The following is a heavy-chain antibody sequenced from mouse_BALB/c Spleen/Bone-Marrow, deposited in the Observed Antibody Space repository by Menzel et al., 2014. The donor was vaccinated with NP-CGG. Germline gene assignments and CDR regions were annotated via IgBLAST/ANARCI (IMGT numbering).Heavy chain of an antibody. J-gene: IGHJ3*01. CDR2: VVPANGNT. D-gene: IGHD2-4*01. Sequence: MQQGAAELVKPGAAVKLSCTAYGFNIKETHMHWVKQRLEQALEWIGRVVPANGNTKYDPKFQGKATITAATASNTAYLQLSSLTSEDTAVYYCASLGDYIYWGQGTLANLSP. CDR1: GFNIKETH. CDR3: ASLGDYIY. V-gene: IGHV14-3*02.